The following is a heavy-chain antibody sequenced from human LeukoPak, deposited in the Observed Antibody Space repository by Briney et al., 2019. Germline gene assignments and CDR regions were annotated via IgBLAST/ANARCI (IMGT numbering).Heavy chain of an antibody. CDR3: ARGRYQLPIPHYYGMDV. D-gene: IGHD2-2*01. V-gene: IGHV3-7*05. CDR1: GXTFSSYG. J-gene: IGHJ6*02. Sequence: GGSLRLSCAASGXTFSSYGVHWVRQAPGKGLEWVGSIKEDGTESYSVDSVKGRFTISRDNTKKALYLQMNSLRAADTAVYYCARGRYQLPIPHYYGMDVWGQGTTVTVSS. CDR2: IKEDGTES.